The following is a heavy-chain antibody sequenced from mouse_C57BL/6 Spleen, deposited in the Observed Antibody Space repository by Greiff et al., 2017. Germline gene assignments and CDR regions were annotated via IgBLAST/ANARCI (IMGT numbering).Heavy chain of an antibody. Sequence: VQLKESGPELVKPGASVKISCKASGYSFTDYNMNWVKQSNGKSLEWIGVINPNYGTTSYNQKFKGKATLTVDQSSSTAYMQLNSLTSEDSAVYYCARESYYYGSSGYWYFDVWGTGTTVTVSS. CDR3: ARESYYYGSSGYWYFDV. J-gene: IGHJ1*03. D-gene: IGHD1-1*01. CDR2: INPNYGTT. V-gene: IGHV1-39*01. CDR1: GYSFTDYN.